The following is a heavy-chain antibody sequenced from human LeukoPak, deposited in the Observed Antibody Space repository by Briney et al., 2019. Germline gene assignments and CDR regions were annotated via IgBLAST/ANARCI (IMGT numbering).Heavy chain of an antibody. CDR3: ARGRQWAAWFDP. J-gene: IGHJ5*02. V-gene: IGHV4-34*01. CDR1: GGSFSGYY. CDR2: INHSGST. Sequence: SGTLSLTCAVYGGSFSGYYWSWIRQPPGKGLEWIGEINHSGSTNYNPSLKSRVTISVDTSKNQFSLKLSSVTAADTAVYYCARGRQWAAWFDPWGQGTLVTVSS. D-gene: IGHD6-19*01.